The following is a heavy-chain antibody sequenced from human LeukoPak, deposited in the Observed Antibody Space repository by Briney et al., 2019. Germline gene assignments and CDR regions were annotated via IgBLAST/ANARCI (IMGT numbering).Heavy chain of an antibody. CDR1: GFTFSSYA. J-gene: IGHJ4*02. D-gene: IGHD2-8*01. V-gene: IGHV3-64*01. Sequence: PGGSLRLSCAASGFTFSSYAMHWVRQAPGKGLEYVSAISSNGGSTYYANSVKGRFTISRDNSKNTLYLQMGSLRAEDMAVYYCARGESGNGLRPFDYWGQGTLVTVSS. CDR3: ARGESGNGLRPFDY. CDR2: ISSNGGST.